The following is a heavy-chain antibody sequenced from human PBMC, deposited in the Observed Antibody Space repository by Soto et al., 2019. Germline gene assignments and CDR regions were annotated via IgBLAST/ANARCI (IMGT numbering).Heavy chain of an antibody. D-gene: IGHD3-3*01. CDR3: GRGAGFLAWFDSFDI. CDR2: TCTSGST. J-gene: IGHJ3*02. V-gene: IGHV4-4*07. CDR1: GGSISSYY. Sequence: PPQRMSPAGSGAGGSISSYYWGWIRQPDGKGLEWIGRTCTSGSTNYIPALNSRITMLVDTSKYLVALKLSSGAAADTAVYYCGRGAGFLAWFDSFDIWGQGTMVTVSS.